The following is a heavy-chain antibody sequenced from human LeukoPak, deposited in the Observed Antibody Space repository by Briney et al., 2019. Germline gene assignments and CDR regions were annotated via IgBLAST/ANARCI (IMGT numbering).Heavy chain of an antibody. J-gene: IGHJ4*02. D-gene: IGHD4-23*01. Sequence: ASVKVSCKASGYTFTGYCMHWVRQAPGQGLEWMGWINPNSGGTNYAQKFQGRVTMTRDTSISTAYMELSRLRSDDTAVYCCAREPDYGGNFDYWGQGTLVTVSS. V-gene: IGHV1-2*02. CDR3: AREPDYGGNFDY. CDR1: GYTFTGYC. CDR2: INPNSGGT.